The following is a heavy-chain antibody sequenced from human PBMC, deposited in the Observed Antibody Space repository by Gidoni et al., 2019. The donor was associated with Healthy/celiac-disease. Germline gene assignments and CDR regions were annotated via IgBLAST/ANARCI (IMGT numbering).Heavy chain of an antibody. J-gene: IGHJ5*02. D-gene: IGHD3-22*01. CDR2: IYTSGST. CDR3: ARDPRDYDSSGYFDWFDP. Sequence: QVQLQESGPGLVKPSETLSLTCTVSGDSISSYYWSWIRQPAGKGLEWIGRIYTSGSTNYNPSLKSRVTMSVDTSKNQFSLKLSSVTAADTAVYYCARDPRDYDSSGYFDWFDPWGQGTLVTVSS. V-gene: IGHV4-4*07. CDR1: GDSISSYY.